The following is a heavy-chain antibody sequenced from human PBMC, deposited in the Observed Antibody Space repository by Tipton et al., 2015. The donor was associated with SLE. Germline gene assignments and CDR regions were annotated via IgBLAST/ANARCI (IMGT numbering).Heavy chain of an antibody. CDR2: INHSGST. CDR1: GGSFSGYY. V-gene: IGHV4-34*01. D-gene: IGHD2-15*01. Sequence: TLSLTCAVYGGSFSGYYWSWIRQPPGKGLEWIGEINHSGSTNYNPSLKSRVTISVDTSKNQFSLKLSSVTAADTAVYYCARVGYMGRYCSGGSCYYRWFDPWGQGTLVTVSS. CDR3: ARVGYMGRYCSGGSCYYRWFDP. J-gene: IGHJ5*02.